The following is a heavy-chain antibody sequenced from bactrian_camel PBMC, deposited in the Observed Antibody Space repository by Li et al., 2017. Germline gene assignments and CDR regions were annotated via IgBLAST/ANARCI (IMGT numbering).Heavy chain of an antibody. CDR1: GSTDC. J-gene: IGHJ4*01. CDR3: AARIGDMNVAAFLPRGIST. Sequence: HVQLVESGGGSVQAGGSLRLSCAASGSTDCVGWFRQAPGKEREGVGIFNTHGGRTYYADSVKGRFTISQDNAKNTVYLQMNSLKVDDTAMYYCAARIGDMNVAAFLPRGISTGAKGPRSPSP. V-gene: IGHV3S63*01. CDR2: FNTHGGRT. D-gene: IGHD3*01.